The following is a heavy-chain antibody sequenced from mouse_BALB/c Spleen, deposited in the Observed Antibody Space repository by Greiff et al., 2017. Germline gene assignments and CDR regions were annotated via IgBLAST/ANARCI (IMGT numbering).Heavy chain of an antibody. V-gene: IGHV4-2*02. CDR1: GFDFSRYW. D-gene: IGHD4-1*01. CDR2: INPGSSTI. J-gene: IGHJ4*01. Sequence: EVQLQESGGGLVQPGGSLNLSCAASGFDFSRYWMSWVRQAPGKGQEWIGEINPGSSTINYTPSLKDKFIISRDNAKNTLYLQMSKVRSEDTALYYCARLGNWDAMDYWGQGTSVTVSS. CDR3: ARLGNWDAMDY.